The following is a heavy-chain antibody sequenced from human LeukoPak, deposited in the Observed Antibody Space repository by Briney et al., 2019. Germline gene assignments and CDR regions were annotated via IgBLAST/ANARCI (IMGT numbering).Heavy chain of an antibody. D-gene: IGHD6-19*01. J-gene: IGHJ5*02. CDR3: AREAVAGLGDNWFDP. Sequence: ASVKVSCKTSGYTFTGHYMHWVRQAPGQGLEWMGWINPNSGGTNYAQKFQGRVTMTRDTSISTAYMELSRLRSDDTAVYYCAREAVAGLGDNWFDPWGQGTLVTVSS. CDR1: GYTFTGHY. CDR2: INPNSGGT. V-gene: IGHV1-2*02.